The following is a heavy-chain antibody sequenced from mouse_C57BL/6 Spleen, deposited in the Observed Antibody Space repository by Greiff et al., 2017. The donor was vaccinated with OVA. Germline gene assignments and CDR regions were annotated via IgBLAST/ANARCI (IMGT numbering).Heavy chain of an antibody. CDR1: GYSITSGYY. Sequence: VQLQQSGPGLVKPSQSLSLTCSVTGYSITSGYYWNWIRQFPGNNLEWMGYISYAGSNNYNPSLNNRISITRDTSKNQFFLKLNSVTTEDTATYYCAGGYYGSSHDYWGQGTTLTVSS. CDR3: AGGYYGSSHDY. D-gene: IGHD1-1*01. V-gene: IGHV3-6*01. J-gene: IGHJ2*01. CDR2: ISYAGSN.